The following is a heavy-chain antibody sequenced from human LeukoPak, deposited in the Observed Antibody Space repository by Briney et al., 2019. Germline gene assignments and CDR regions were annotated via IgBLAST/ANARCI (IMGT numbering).Heavy chain of an antibody. CDR2: ISYDGSNE. J-gene: IGHJ4*02. Sequence: GGSLRLSCAASGFTFSSYAMHWVRQAPGKGLEWVAVISYDGSNEYYADSVKGRFTISRDNSKNTLYLQMNSLRAEDTAVYYCARPLSGDTVTTPIDYWGQGTLVTVSS. CDR1: GFTFSSYA. V-gene: IGHV3-30-3*01. D-gene: IGHD4-11*01. CDR3: ARPLSGDTVTTPIDY.